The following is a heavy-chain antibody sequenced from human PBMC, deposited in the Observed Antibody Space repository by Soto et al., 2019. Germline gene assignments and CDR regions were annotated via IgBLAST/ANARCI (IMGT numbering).Heavy chain of an antibody. D-gene: IGHD3-9*01. V-gene: IGHV4-39*01. J-gene: IGHJ5*02. CDR1: GGSISSSSYY. CDR3: ARHLSHYDILTGFQTLKWFDP. CDR2: IYYSGST. Sequence: QLQLQESGPGLVKPSETLSLTCTVSGGSISSSSYYWGWIRQPPGKGLEWIGSIYYSGSTYYNPSFKSRVTISVDTSKNQFSLKLSSVTAADTAVYYCARHLSHYDILTGFQTLKWFDPWGQGTLVTVSS.